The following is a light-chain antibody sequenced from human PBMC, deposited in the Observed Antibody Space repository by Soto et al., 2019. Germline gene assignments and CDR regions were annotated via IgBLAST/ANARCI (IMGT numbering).Light chain of an antibody. CDR2: GAT. Sequence: EIVLTQSPGTLSLSPGERATLSCRASQSLSSSYLAWYQQTPGQAPRLLMYGATSRATGTPDRFSGSGSGTDFTLTISRLEPEDFVVYYCQYYGSLPYSFGQGTKLEIK. V-gene: IGKV3-20*01. CDR1: QSLSSSY. CDR3: QYYGSLPYS. J-gene: IGKJ2*03.